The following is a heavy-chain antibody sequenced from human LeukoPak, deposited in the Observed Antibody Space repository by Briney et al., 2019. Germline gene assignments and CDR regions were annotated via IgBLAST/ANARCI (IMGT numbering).Heavy chain of an antibody. J-gene: IGHJ4*02. D-gene: IGHD1-14*01. CDR1: GGSISSSSYY. CDR2: INHSGST. V-gene: IGHV4-39*07. Sequence: SETLSLTCTVSGGSISSSSYYWGWIRQPPGKGLEWIGEINHSGSTNYNPSLKSRVTISVDTSKNQFSLKLRSVTAADTAVYYCARARDWSVPDDYWGQGTLVTVSS. CDR3: ARARDWSVPDDY.